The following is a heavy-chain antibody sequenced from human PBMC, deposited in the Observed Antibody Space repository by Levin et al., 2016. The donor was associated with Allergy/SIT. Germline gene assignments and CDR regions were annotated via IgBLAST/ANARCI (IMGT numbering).Heavy chain of an antibody. CDR2: ISGSSSYI. D-gene: IGHD2-15*01. V-gene: IGHV3-21*01. Sequence: GGSLRLSCAASGFTFSSYSMNWVRQAPGKGLEWVSSISGSSSYIYYADSVRGRIAISRDNAKSSLYLQIHSLRAEDTGVYYCARDVVVVVAGTPYSHGMDVWGQGTTVTVSS. CDR1: GFTFSSYS. J-gene: IGHJ6*02. CDR3: ARDVVVVVAGTPYSHGMDV.